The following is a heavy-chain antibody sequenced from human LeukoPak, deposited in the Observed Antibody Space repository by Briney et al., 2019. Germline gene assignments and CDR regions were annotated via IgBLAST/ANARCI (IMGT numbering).Heavy chain of an antibody. Sequence: SETLSLTCTVSGGSISSYYWSWIRQPAGKGLEWIGRIYTSGSTNYNPSLKSRVTISVDTSKNQFSLKLSSVTAADTAVYYCASHTYYYDSSGYLGNWFDPWGQGTLVTVSS. J-gene: IGHJ5*02. CDR3: ASHTYYYDSSGYLGNWFDP. D-gene: IGHD3-22*01. CDR1: GGSISSYY. V-gene: IGHV4-4*07. CDR2: IYTSGST.